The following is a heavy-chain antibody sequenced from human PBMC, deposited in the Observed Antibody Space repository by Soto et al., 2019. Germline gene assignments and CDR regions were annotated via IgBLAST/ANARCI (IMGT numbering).Heavy chain of an antibody. D-gene: IGHD3-3*02. CDR1: GFTFDKCD. Sequence: QVQLVESGGGVVQPGRSLRLSCAASGFTFDKCDMHWVRQAPGKGLEWVAVISYDGSNQYYAESVKGRFTISRVNSRNTLLLEMNSLRDEDTAVFYCATHFAPNPYLDYWGQGTRVTVSS. CDR3: ATHFAPNPYLDY. V-gene: IGHV3-30*03. CDR2: ISYDGSNQ. J-gene: IGHJ4*02.